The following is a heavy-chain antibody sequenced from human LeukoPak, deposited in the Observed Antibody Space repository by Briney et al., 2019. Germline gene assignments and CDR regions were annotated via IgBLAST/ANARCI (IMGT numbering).Heavy chain of an antibody. J-gene: IGHJ5*02. D-gene: IGHD3-10*01. V-gene: IGHV1-18*01. CDR3: ARFEFGEWSNWFDP. CDR1: GYTFTSYG. Sequence: ASVKVSCKASGYTFTSYGISWVRQAPGQGLEWMGWISAYNGNTNYAQKLQGRVTTTTDTSTSTAYMELRSLRSDDTAVYYCARFEFGEWSNWFDPWGQGTLVTVSS. CDR2: ISAYNGNT.